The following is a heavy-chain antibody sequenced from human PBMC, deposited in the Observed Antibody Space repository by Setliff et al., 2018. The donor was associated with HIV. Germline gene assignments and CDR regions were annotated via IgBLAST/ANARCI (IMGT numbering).Heavy chain of an antibody. Sequence: SQTLSLTCTVSGGSISSYYWSWIRQPPGKGLEWIGYIYYSGSTNYNPSLKSRVTISVDTSKNQFSLKLSSVTAADTAVYYCARGALGPTVTSYYYYYMDVWGKGTTVTVSS. CDR2: IYYSGST. J-gene: IGHJ6*03. V-gene: IGHV4-59*01. CDR3: ARGALGPTVTSYYYYYMDV. CDR1: GGSISSYY. D-gene: IGHD4-17*01.